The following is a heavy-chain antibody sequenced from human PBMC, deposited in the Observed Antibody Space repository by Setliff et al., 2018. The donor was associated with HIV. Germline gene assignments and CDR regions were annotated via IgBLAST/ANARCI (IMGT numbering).Heavy chain of an antibody. Sequence: ASVKVSCKASGYTFSSYSLHWVRQAPGQGLEWMGVINPHGGSTNYAQKFQGRVTMTRDTSTSTVYMELSSLRSDDTAVYYCARDRSYYPNYFDFWGQGTLVTVSS. CDR2: INPHGGST. D-gene: IGHD3-10*01. CDR1: GYTFSSYS. J-gene: IGHJ4*02. V-gene: IGHV1-46*01. CDR3: ARDRSYYPNYFDF.